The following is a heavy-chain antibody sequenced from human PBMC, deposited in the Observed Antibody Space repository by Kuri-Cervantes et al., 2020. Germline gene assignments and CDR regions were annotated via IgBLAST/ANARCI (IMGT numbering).Heavy chain of an antibody. V-gene: IGHV4-34*01. J-gene: IGHJ4*02. CDR2: IHYSGST. CDR1: GGSFSGYY. D-gene: IGHD1-7*01. Sequence: LSLTCAVYGGSFSGYYWSWIRQTPWKGLEWMGSIHYSGSTYYNPSLKSRVTISVDTFKNQFSLRLSSVTAADTAVYYWAVQNNQSELSGPPFDYWGQGTLVTVSS. CDR3: AVQNNQSELSGPPFDY.